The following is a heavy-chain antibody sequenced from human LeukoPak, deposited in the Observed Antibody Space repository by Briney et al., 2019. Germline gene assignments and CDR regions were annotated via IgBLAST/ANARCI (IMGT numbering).Heavy chain of an antibody. V-gene: IGHV3-23*01. J-gene: IGHJ4*02. D-gene: IGHD2-2*01. CDR2: ISGGST. Sequence: PGGSLRLSCAASGFTISSYAMSWVRQAPGKGLEWVSGISGGSTYYADSVKGRFTISRDNAKNSLYLQMNSLRAEDTAVYYCALTEGSVSAVPAARGYWGQGTLVTVSS. CDR1: GFTISSYA. CDR3: ALTEGSVSAVPAARGY.